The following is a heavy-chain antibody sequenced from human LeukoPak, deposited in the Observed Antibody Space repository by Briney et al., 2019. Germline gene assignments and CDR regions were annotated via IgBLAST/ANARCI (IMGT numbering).Heavy chain of an antibody. CDR1: GYIFTSYW. D-gene: IGHD3-22*01. Sequence: GESLQISCKGSGYIFTSYWIGWVRQQPGKGLEWMGIIFPGDSDTRYSPSFQGQVTISADKSISTAYLQWSSLKASDTAMYYCARRLTYDSRAYYCLDYWGQGTLVTVSS. CDR2: IFPGDSDT. V-gene: IGHV5-51*01. J-gene: IGHJ4*02. CDR3: ARRLTYDSRAYYCLDY.